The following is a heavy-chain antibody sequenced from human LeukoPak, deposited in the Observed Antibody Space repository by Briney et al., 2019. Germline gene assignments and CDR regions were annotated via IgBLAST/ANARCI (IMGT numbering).Heavy chain of an antibody. Sequence: PGGSLRLSCAGSGFAFSSYEMNWVRQAPGKRLQWVSYISSSGDKIYYANSVKGRFTISRDNAKNSLSLQMNSLRAEDTAVYYCARATKWGQGTLVTVSS. J-gene: IGHJ4*02. CDR3: ARATK. CDR1: GFAFSSYE. V-gene: IGHV3-48*03. D-gene: IGHD1-1*01. CDR2: ISSSGDKI.